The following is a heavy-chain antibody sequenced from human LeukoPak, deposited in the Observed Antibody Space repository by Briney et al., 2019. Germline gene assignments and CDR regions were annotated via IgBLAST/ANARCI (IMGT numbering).Heavy chain of an antibody. V-gene: IGHV1-24*01. D-gene: IGHD4-17*01. CDR3: ATTYFYGDSHPFGY. CDR2: FDPEDGET. Sequence: ASVKVPCKVSGYTLTELSMHWVRQAPGKGLEWMGGFDPEDGETIYAQKFQGRVTMTEDTSTDTAYMELSSLRSEDTAVYYCATTYFYGDSHPFGYWGQGTLVTVSS. J-gene: IGHJ4*02. CDR1: GYTLTELS.